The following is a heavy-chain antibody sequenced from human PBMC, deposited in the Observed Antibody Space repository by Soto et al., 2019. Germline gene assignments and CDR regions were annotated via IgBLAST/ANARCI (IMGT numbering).Heavy chain of an antibody. CDR3: ARGYDFWSGSYYMDV. V-gene: IGHV1-46*03. CDR2: INPSGGST. Sequence: QVQLVQSGAEVKKPGASVKVSCKASGYTFTSYYMHWVRQAPGQGLEWMGIINPSGGSTSYAQKFQSRVTMTRHTSTSTVYMELSSLRSEDTAVYYCARGYDFWSGSYYMDVWGKGTTVTVSS. CDR1: GYTFTSYY. D-gene: IGHD3-3*01. J-gene: IGHJ6*03.